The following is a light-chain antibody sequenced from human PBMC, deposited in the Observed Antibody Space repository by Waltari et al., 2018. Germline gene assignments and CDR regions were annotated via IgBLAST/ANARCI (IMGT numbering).Light chain of an antibody. CDR1: GLPKQY. Sequence: SYELTQPPSVSVSPGQTARITCSGDGLPKQYGYWYQQRAGQAPVLVIKKDSERPSGIPEPFSGSSSGTTVTLTISGVQAEDEADYYCQSTDSSGTYLYVFGSGTKLTVL. J-gene: IGLJ1*01. CDR2: KDS. CDR3: QSTDSSGTYLYV. V-gene: IGLV3-25*03.